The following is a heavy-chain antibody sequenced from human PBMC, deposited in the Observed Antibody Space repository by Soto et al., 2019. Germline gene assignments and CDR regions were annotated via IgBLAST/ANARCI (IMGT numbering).Heavy chain of an antibody. CDR2: IYYSGST. D-gene: IGHD6-13*01. CDR3: ARVRSSWYLGDYYYYYGMDV. Sequence: QVQLQESGPGLVKPSQTLSLTCTVSGGSISSGDYYWRWIRQPPGKGLEWIGYIYYSGSTYYNPSLKSRVTISVDTSKNQFSLKLSSVTAADTAVYYCARVRSSWYLGDYYYYYGMDVWGQGTTVTVSS. V-gene: IGHV4-30-4*01. J-gene: IGHJ6*02. CDR1: GGSISSGDYY.